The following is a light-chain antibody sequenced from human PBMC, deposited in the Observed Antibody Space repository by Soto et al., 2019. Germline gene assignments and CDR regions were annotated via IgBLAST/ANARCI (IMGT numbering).Light chain of an antibody. CDR2: SIN. J-gene: IGLJ3*02. CDR3: AAWDDNLSGVV. Sequence: QAVVTQPPSASGTAGQGVTISCSGSRSNIGNNYVYWYQQVPGTAPKLLVNSINERPSGVPDRFSGSKSGTSASLAVSGLLSEDEADYYCAAWDDNLSGVVFGGGTKLTVL. CDR1: RSNIGNNY. V-gene: IGLV1-47*02.